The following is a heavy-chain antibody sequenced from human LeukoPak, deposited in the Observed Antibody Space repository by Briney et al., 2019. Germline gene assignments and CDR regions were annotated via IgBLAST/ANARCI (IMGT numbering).Heavy chain of an antibody. Sequence: PSETLSLTCAVSGGSISSSNWWSWVRQPPGKGLEWIGEIYHSGSTNYNPSLKSRVTISVDKSKNQFSLKLSSVTAADTAVYYCASQVVPAAVYYYYYMDVWGKGTTVTVSS. CDR3: ASQVVPAAVYYYYYMDV. D-gene: IGHD2-2*01. V-gene: IGHV4-4*02. CDR1: GGSISSSNW. CDR2: IYHSGST. J-gene: IGHJ6*03.